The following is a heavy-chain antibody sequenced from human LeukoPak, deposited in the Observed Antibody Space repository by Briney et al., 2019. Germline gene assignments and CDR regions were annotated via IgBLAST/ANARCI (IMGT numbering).Heavy chain of an antibody. J-gene: IGHJ3*02. D-gene: IGHD5-12*01. CDR1: GFTFSSYS. CDR2: ISYDGSNK. CDR3: ARDRYSGYDAFDI. Sequence: GESLRLSCAASGFTFSSYSMHWVRQAPGKGLEWVAVISYDGSNKYYADSVKGRFTISRDNSKNTLYLQMNSLRAEDTAVYYCARDRYSGYDAFDIWGRGTMVTVSS. V-gene: IGHV3-30*03.